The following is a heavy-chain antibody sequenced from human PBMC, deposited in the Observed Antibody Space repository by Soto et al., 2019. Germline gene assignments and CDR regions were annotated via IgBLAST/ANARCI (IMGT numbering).Heavy chain of an antibody. CDR3: ASLLDPGPPRPSMDV. J-gene: IGHJ6*02. D-gene: IGHD1-1*01. CDR2: MNPNSGNT. CDR1: GYTFTSYD. Sequence: QVQLVQSGAEVKKPGASVKVSCKASGYTFTSYDINWVRQATGQGLEWMGWMNPNSGNTGYAQKFQGRVTMTRNPSISTAYRELSSLSSEDTAVYYCASLLDPGPPRPSMDVWGQGTTVTVSS. V-gene: IGHV1-8*01.